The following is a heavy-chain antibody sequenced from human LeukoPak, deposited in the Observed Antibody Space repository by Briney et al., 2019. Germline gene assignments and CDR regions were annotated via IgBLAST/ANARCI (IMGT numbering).Heavy chain of an antibody. CDR3: AKEERVVVTAAYYFDY. Sequence: GGSLRLSCAASGFTFSNFAMYWVRQAPGKGLEWVAVISGDGTNKYYADSVKGRFTISRDNSKNTLYLQMNSLRAEDTAVYYCAKEERVVVTAAYYFDYWGQGTLVTVSS. D-gene: IGHD2-21*02. CDR1: GFTFSNFA. CDR2: ISGDGTNK. V-gene: IGHV3-30-3*01. J-gene: IGHJ4*02.